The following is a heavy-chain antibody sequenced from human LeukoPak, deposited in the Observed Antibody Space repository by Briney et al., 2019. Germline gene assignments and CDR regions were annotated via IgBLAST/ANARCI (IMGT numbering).Heavy chain of an antibody. Sequence: PGGSLRLSCTASGFTLSNYWMTWVRQAPGKGLEWVAKIEKDGSATYYVDSMKGRFTVSRDNAANLLYLQMSNLGVEDTAVYSCARDRRYGYYFDYWGQGILVTVSS. CDR3: ARDRRYGYYFDY. V-gene: IGHV3-7*01. CDR2: IEKDGSAT. CDR1: GFTLSNYW. D-gene: IGHD5-18*01. J-gene: IGHJ4*02.